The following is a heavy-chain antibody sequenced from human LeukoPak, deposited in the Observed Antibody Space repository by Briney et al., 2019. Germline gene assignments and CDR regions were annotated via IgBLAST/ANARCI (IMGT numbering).Heavy chain of an antibody. CDR3: ARSRWCGERTGLYFDY. Sequence: SETLSLTCTVSGGSISSYYWSWIRQPPGRGLEWIGYIYYSGSTNYNPSLKSRVTISVDTSKNQFSLKLSSVTAADTAVYYCARSRWCGERTGLYFDYWGPGTLVTVSS. D-gene: IGHD2-21*01. CDR1: GGSISSYY. V-gene: IGHV4-59*01. J-gene: IGHJ4*02. CDR2: IYYSGST.